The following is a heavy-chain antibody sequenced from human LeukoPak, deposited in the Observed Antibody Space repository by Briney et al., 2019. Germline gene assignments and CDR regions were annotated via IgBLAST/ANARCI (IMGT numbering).Heavy chain of an antibody. Sequence: SVKVSCKASGGTFSSYAISWVRQAPGQGLEWMGGIIPIFGTANYAQKFQGRVTITTDESTSTAYMELSSLRSEDTAVYYCAGGVWGYYDSSGYFWFAPWGQGPLVTVSS. V-gene: IGHV1-69*05. CDR2: IIPIFGTA. J-gene: IGHJ5*02. D-gene: IGHD3-22*01. CDR3: AGGVWGYYDSSGYFWFAP. CDR1: GGTFSSYA.